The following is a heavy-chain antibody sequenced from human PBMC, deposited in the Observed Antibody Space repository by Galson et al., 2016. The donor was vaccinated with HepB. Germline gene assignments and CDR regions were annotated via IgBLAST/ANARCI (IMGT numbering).Heavy chain of an antibody. CDR1: GDSVSSNSAA. Sequence: CAISGDSVSSNSAAWNWIRQSPSRGLEWLGRTYYRSKWYNDYAVSVKSRINTNPNTSKKQFSLQLNSVTPEDTAVYYCARGPRAYFDFWGQGTLVTRSS. V-gene: IGHV6-1*01. CDR3: ARGPRAYFDF. CDR2: TYYRSKWYN. J-gene: IGHJ4*02.